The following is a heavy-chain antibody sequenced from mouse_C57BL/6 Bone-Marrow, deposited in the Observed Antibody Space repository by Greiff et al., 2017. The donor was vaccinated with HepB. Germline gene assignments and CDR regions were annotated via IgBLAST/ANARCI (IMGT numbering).Heavy chain of an antibody. CDR1: GFSLTSYG. CDR3: ARMGYGNYLDY. D-gene: IGHD2-1*01. V-gene: IGHV2-2*01. Sequence: VKLMESGPGLVQPSQSLSITCTVSGFSLTSYGVHWVRQSPGKGLEWLGVIWSGGSTDYNAAFISRLSISKDNSKSQVFFKMNSLQADDTAIYYCARMGYGNYLDYWGQGTTLTVSS. J-gene: IGHJ2*01. CDR2: IWSGGST.